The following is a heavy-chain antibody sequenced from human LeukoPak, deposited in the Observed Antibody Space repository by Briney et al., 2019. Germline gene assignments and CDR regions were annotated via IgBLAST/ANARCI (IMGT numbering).Heavy chain of an antibody. D-gene: IGHD3-3*01. J-gene: IGHJ4*02. CDR3: ARQKTDYDFWSGYSFDY. V-gene: IGHV1-18*01. CDR2: ISAYNGNT. CDR1: GYTFTSYG. Sequence: ASVKVSCKASGYTFTSYGISWVRPAPGQGLEWMGWISAYNGNTNYAQKLQGRVTMTTDTSTSTAYMELRSLRSDDTAVYYCARQKTDYDFWSGYSFDYWGQGTLVTVSS.